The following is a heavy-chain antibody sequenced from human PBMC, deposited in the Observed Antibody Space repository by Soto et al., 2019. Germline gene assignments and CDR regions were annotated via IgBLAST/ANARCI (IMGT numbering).Heavy chain of an antibody. V-gene: IGHV3-30-3*01. CDR2: ISYDGSNK. CDR1: GFTFSSYA. Sequence: QVQLVESGGGVVQPGRSLRLSCAASGFTFSSYAMHWVRQAPGKGLEWVAVISYDGSNKYYADSVKGRFTISRDNSKNTLYLQMNSLRAEDTAVYYCARVPSSIGRAHFDYWGQGTLVTVST. J-gene: IGHJ4*02. D-gene: IGHD3-10*01. CDR3: ARVPSSIGRAHFDY.